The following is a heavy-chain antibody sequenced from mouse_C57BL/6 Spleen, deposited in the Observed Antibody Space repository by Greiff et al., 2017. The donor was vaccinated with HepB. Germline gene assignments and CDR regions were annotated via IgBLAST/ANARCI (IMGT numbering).Heavy chain of an antibody. Sequence: VQLQQSGTVLARPGASVKMSCKTSGYTFTSYWMHWVKQRPGQGLEWIGAIYPGNSDTSYNQKFKGKAKLTAVTSASTAYMELSSLTNEDSAVYYCTRVNDYYGSSYFDYWGQGTTLTVSS. D-gene: IGHD1-1*01. CDR3: TRVNDYYGSSYFDY. V-gene: IGHV1-5*01. CDR1: GYTFTSYW. J-gene: IGHJ2*01. CDR2: IYPGNSDT.